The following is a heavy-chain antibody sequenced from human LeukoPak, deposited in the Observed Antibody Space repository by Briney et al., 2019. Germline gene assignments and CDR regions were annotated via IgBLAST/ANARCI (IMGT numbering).Heavy chain of an antibody. CDR1: GYTFTSYA. CDR2: INTNTGNP. V-gene: IGHV7-4-1*02. D-gene: IGHD3-3*01. CDR3: ARDQDDFWSGYYFAVDY. Sequence: ASVKVSCKASGYTFTSYAVNWVRQAPGQGLEWMGWINTNTGNPTYAQGFTGRFVFSLDTSVSTAYLQISSLKAEDTAVYYCARDQDDFWSGYYFAVDYWGQGTLVTVSS. J-gene: IGHJ4*02.